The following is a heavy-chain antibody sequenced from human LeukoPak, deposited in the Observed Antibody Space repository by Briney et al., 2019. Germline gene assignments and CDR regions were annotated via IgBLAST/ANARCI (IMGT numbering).Heavy chain of an antibody. V-gene: IGHV1-18*01. CDR3: AREIYCSSTSCRDY. D-gene: IGHD2-2*01. CDR1: GYTFTSYG. CDR2: ISAYNGNT. J-gene: IGHJ4*02. Sequence: ASVKVSCKASGYTFTSYGINWVRQAPGQGLEWMGWISAYNGNTNYAQKLQGRVTMTTDTSTSTAYMELRSLRSDDTAVYYCAREIYCSSTSCRDYWGQGTLVTVSS.